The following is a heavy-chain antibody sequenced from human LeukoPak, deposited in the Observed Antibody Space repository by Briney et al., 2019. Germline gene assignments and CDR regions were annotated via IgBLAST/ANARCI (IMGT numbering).Heavy chain of an antibody. CDR3: AREGPEYSYKDY. V-gene: IGHV3-33*01. J-gene: IGHJ4*02. CDR1: GFTFSSYG. CDR2: IWYDGSNK. Sequence: GGSLRLSCAASGFTFSSYGMHWVRQAPGKGLEWVAVIWYDGSNKYYADSVKGRFTISRDNSKNTLYLQMNSLRAGDTAVYYCAREGPEYSYKDYWGQGTLVTVSS. D-gene: IGHD5-18*01.